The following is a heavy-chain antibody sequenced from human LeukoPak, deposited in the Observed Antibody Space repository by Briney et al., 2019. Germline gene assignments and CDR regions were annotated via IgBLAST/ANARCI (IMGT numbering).Heavy chain of an antibody. CDR1: GFTFSSYG. D-gene: IGHD2-8*01. CDR3: AKDLGVLLSGMDV. J-gene: IGHJ6*02. Sequence: PGGSLRLSCAASGFTFSSYGMHWVRQAPGKGLEWVAVISYDGSNKYYADSVKGRFTISRDNSKNTLYLQMNSLRAEDTAVYYCAKDLGVLLSGMDVWGQGTTVTVSS. CDR2: ISYDGSNK. V-gene: IGHV3-30*18.